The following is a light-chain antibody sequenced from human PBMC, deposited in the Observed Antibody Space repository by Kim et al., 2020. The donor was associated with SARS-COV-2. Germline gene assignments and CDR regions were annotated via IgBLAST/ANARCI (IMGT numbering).Light chain of an antibody. J-gene: IGLJ2*01. CDR3: CSYASSYTLV. CDR1: TIDVGGYNY. CDR2: DVS. V-gene: IGLV2-11*01. Sequence: QSALTQPRSVSGSPGQSVTISCTGTTIDVGGYNYVSWYQQHPGKAPKLMINDVSQRPSGVPDRFSGSKSGNTASLTISVLQAEDEADYYCCSYASSYTLVFGGGTKLTVL.